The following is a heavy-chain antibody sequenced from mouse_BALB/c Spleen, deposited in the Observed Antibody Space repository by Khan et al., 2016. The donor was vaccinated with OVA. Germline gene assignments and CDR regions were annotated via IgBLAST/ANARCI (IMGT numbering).Heavy chain of an antibody. D-gene: IGHD2-3*01. Sequence: EVQLVESGPGLVKPSQSLSLTCTVTGYSITSDYAWNWIRQFPGNKLEWMGYIRYSGSTNYNPALKSRISLTRDTSKNQFFLQLNSVTTEDTATYDYSRDGSRYNYAMDYWGQGTSVTVSS. V-gene: IGHV3-2*02. CDR1: GYSITSDYA. CDR2: IRYSGST. J-gene: IGHJ4*01. CDR3: SRDGSRYNYAMDY.